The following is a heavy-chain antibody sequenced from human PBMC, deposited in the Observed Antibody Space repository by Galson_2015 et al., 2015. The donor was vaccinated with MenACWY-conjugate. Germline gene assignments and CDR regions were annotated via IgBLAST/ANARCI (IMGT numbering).Heavy chain of an antibody. CDR3: ARVRGGWTSLR. Sequence: SLRLSCAASGFTFSSYAMSWVRQAPGRGLEWVSAISGSGDNTYYADSVKGRFTISRDNSKNTMDLQMNSLRVEDTAVYYCARVRGGWTSLRWGQGTMVTVSS. J-gene: IGHJ4*03. V-gene: IGHV3-23*01. D-gene: IGHD3-10*01. CDR1: GFTFSSYA. CDR2: ISGSGDNT.